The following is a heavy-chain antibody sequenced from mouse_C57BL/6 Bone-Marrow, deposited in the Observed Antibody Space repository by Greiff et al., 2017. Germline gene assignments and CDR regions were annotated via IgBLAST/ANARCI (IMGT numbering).Heavy chain of an antibody. V-gene: IGHV1-63*01. CDR2: IYPGGGYT. J-gene: IGHJ2*01. CDR3: ARSTTTVGYYFDY. D-gene: IGHD1-1*01. CDR1: GYTFTNYW. Sequence: VKLMESGAELVRPGTSVKMSCKASGYTFTNYWIGWAKQRPGHGLEWIGDIYPGGGYTNYNEKFKGKATLTADKSSSTAYMQFSSLTSEDSAIYYCARSTTTVGYYFDYWGQGTTLTVSS.